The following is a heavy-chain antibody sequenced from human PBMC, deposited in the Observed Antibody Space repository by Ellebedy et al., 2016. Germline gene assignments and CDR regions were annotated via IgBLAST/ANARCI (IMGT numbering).Heavy chain of an antibody. J-gene: IGHJ4*02. V-gene: IGHV3-9*01. Sequence: GGSLRLSXVASGFTFDQYAMHWVRQAPGKGLQWVSSITWNSGRIDYADSVKGRFTISRDNAKNSLYLHINSLRAEATAIHYGAREIAVAGNHFDFWGQGTLVTVSS. D-gene: IGHD6-19*01. CDR3: AREIAVAGNHFDF. CDR2: ITWNSGRI. CDR1: GFTFDQYA.